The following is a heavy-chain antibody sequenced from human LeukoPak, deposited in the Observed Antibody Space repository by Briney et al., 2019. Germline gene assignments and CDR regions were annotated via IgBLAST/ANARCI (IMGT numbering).Heavy chain of an antibody. J-gene: IGHJ4*02. V-gene: IGHV4-30-2*01. CDR2: IYHTGST. CDR3: ARGSNYDNYFDY. Sequence: PSETLSLTCAVSGGSISSGDYSWSWIRQPPGKGLEWIGYIYHTGSTNYSPSLKSRVTISVDRSKNQFSLELSSVTAADTAVYYCARGSNYDNYFDYWGQGTLVTVSS. CDR1: GGSISSGDYS. D-gene: IGHD4-11*01.